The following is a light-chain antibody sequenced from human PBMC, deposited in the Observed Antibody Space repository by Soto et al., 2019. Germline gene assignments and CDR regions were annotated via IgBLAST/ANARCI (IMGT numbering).Light chain of an antibody. CDR2: AAS. V-gene: IGKV1-5*01. CDR3: QHYNGYSEA. J-gene: IGKJ1*01. Sequence: DIQMTQSPSTLSAFVGDRVTITCRASQSISSSLAWYQQKAGKAPKLLIYAASSLQSGVPSRFSGSGSGTEFTLTISSLQPDDFATYYCQHYNGYSEAFGQGTKVDIK. CDR1: QSISSS.